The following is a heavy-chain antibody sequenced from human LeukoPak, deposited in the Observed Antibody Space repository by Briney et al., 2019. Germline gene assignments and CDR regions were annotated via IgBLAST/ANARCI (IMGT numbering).Heavy chain of an antibody. V-gene: IGHV3-7*01. CDR3: TRGLGEHGGVSDR. D-gene: IGHD3-16*01. CDR2: IKHDGSEQ. CDR1: GFIFTSNR. J-gene: IGHJ5*02. Sequence: PGGSLRLSCAASGFIFTSNRMNWVRQAPGKGLEWVANIKHDGSEQIYVDSVKGRFTISRDNAKDSVYLQMNSLRAEDTAVYYCTRGLGEHGGVSDRWGQGTLVIVSS.